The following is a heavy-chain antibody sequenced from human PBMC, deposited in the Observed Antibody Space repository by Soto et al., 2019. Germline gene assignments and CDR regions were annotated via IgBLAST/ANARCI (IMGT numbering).Heavy chain of an antibody. D-gene: IGHD6-19*01. CDR1: GYTFTSYD. Sequence: AASVKVSCKASGYTFTSYDINWVRQATGQGLEWMGWMNPNSGNTGYAQKFQGRVTMTMNTSISTAYMELSSLRSEDTAVYYCARDRYSSGNWFDPWGQGTQVTVSS. CDR3: ARDRYSSGNWFDP. CDR2: MNPNSGNT. V-gene: IGHV1-8*01. J-gene: IGHJ5*02.